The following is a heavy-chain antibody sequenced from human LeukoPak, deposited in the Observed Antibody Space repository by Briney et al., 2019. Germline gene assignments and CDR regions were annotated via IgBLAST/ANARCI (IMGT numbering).Heavy chain of an antibody. CDR2: INHSGST. CDR1: GGSFSGYY. Sequence: SETLSLTCAVYGGSFSGYYWSWIRQPPGKGLEWIGEINHSGSTNYNPSLKSRVTISVDTSKNQFSLKLSSVTATDTAVYYCASRRGYSYYFDYWGQGTLVTVSS. V-gene: IGHV4-34*01. J-gene: IGHJ4*02. D-gene: IGHD5-18*01. CDR3: ASRRGYSYYFDY.